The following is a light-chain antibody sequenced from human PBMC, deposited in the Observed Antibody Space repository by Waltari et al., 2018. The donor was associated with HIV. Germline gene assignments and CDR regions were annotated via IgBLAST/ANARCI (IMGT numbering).Light chain of an antibody. CDR2: LEGSGSY. J-gene: IGLJ2*01. Sequence: QPVLTQSSSASASLGSSIKLTCTPRRWHRRYIIAWPPQQPGKAPRYLMKLEGSGSYNRGSGIPDRFSGSSSGADRYLTISNLQSEDEADYYCETWDSNTHKVVFGGGTKLTVL. CDR3: ETWDSNTHKVV. CDR1: RWHRRYI. V-gene: IGLV4-60*03.